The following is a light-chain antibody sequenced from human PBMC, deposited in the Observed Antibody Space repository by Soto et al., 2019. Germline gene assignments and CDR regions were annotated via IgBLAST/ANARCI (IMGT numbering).Light chain of an antibody. CDR3: QQYNNWWT. V-gene: IGKV3-15*01. Sequence: EIAMTQSPATLSVSPGERATLSCRASQSVSSNLAWYQQKPSQAPRLLIYGASTRATGIPARFSGSGSGTEFTLTISSLQSEDFAVYYCQQYNNWWTFGQGTKVEIK. CDR2: GAS. J-gene: IGKJ1*01. CDR1: QSVSSN.